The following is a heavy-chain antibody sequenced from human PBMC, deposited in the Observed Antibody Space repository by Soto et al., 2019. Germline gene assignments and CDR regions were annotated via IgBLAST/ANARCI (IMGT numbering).Heavy chain of an antibody. Sequence: ASETLSLTCTVSGGSISSNYWTWIRQPPGKGLEWIGYVYNSGSTNYNPSLKSRVTISEDTSKSQFSLKVNSMTAADTAVYYCARYRREAVAGYTLDNWGQGILVTVSS. D-gene: IGHD6-13*01. CDR2: VYNSGST. CDR1: GGSISSNY. V-gene: IGHV4-59*01. J-gene: IGHJ4*02. CDR3: ARYRREAVAGYTLDN.